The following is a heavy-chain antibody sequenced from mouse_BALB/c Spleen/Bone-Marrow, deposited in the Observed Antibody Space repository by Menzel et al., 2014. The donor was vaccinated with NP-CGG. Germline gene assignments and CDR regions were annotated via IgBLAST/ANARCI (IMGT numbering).Heavy chain of an antibody. CDR3: TRSNYGCWYFDV. CDR1: GYTFSSYY. CDR2: INPSNGGT. Sequence: VQLQQSGAELVKPGASVKLSCKASGYTFSSYYMHWVKQRPGQGLEWIGEINPSNGGTKFNEKFKSKATLTVDKSSSTAYMQLSSLTSEDSAVYYCTRSNYGCWYFDVWGAGTTVTVSS. D-gene: IGHD1-1*01. V-gene: IGHV1S81*02. J-gene: IGHJ1*01.